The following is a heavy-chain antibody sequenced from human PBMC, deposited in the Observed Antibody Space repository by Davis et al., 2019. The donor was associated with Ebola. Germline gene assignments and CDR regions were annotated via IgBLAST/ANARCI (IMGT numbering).Heavy chain of an antibody. D-gene: IGHD3-3*01. CDR3: ARIFRFLEWSQVVDYYGMDV. J-gene: IGHJ6*02. CDR1: GGSISSYY. V-gene: IGHV4-59*12. CDR2: IYYSGNT. Sequence: SETLSLTCTVSGGSISSYYWSWIRQPPGKGLEWFGYIYYSGNTKYNPSLKSRVTISVDTSKNQFSLKLSSVTAADTAVYYCARIFRFLEWSQVVDYYGMDVWGQGTTVTVSS.